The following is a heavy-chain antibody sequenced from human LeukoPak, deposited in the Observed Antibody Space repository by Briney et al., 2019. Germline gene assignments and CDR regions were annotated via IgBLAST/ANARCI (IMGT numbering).Heavy chain of an antibody. CDR1: GGSISSSSYY. CDR2: IYYSGST. V-gene: IGHV4-39*01. Sequence: SETLSLTCTVSGGSISSSSYYWGWIRQPPGKGLEWLGSIYYSGSTYYNPSLKSRVTISVDTSKNQFSLKLSSVTAADTAVYYCARRVGANIKRLNWFDPWGQGTLVTVSS. D-gene: IGHD1-26*01. J-gene: IGHJ5*02. CDR3: ARRVGANIKRLNWFDP.